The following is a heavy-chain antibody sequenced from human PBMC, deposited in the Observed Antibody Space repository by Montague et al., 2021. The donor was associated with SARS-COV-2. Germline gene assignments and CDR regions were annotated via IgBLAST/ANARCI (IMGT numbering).Heavy chain of an antibody. Sequence: SETLSLTCTVSGTSISNYYWSWIRQPPRRGLERIGYIYYIGSTDYSPSLNSRVTIYLDTSKNQFSLTVTSVTAADTAVYNCARGGGYYNYGLDFWGPGTTVTVSS. CDR2: IYYIGST. V-gene: IGHV4-59*01. J-gene: IGHJ6*02. D-gene: IGHD3-22*01. CDR1: GTSISNYY. CDR3: ARGGGYYNYGLDF.